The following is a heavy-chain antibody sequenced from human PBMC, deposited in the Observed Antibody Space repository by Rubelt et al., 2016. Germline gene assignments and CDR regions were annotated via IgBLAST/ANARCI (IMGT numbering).Heavy chain of an antibody. D-gene: IGHD1-26*01. CDR3: ARHDTGSFLFDF. CDR2: IYHTGTT. V-gene: IGHV4-34*01. CDR1: GGSFSNYY. Sequence: QVQLQQWGAGLFRPSQTLSLTCGVYGGSFSNYYWTWIRQPPGKGLEWIGSIYHTGTTYYNPSLKSRITISVDTSMNQFSLKLTFWTAADTAGYYCARHDTGSFLFDFWGQGTPVTVSS. J-gene: IGHJ4*02.